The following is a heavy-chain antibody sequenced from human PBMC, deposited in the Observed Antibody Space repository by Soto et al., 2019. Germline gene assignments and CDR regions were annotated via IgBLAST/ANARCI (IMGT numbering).Heavy chain of an antibody. Sequence: ASVKVSCKASGYTFTSYGISWVRQAPGQGLEWMGWISAYNGNTNYAQKLQGRVTMTTDTSTSTAYMELRSLRSDDTAVYYCASQYCGGDCYSSYYHYRMAVSGQGTTVPVSS. CDR1: GYTFTSYG. CDR3: ASQYCGGDCYSSYYHYRMAV. CDR2: ISAYNGNT. D-gene: IGHD2-21*02. J-gene: IGHJ6*02. V-gene: IGHV1-18*01.